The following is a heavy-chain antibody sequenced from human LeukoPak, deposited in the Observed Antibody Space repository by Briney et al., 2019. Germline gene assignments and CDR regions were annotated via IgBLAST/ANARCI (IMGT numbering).Heavy chain of an antibody. J-gene: IGHJ4*02. CDR2: IYYSGST. CDR1: GGSISSYY. D-gene: IGHD4-17*01. V-gene: IGHV4-59*01. Sequence: SETLSLTCTVSGGSISSYYWSWIRQPPGKGLELIGYIYYSGSTTYNPSLKSRVTISVDTSKNQFSLKLISVTAADTAMYYCARGFAYGDTGSFDYWGQGTLVTVSS. CDR3: ARGFAYGDTGSFDY.